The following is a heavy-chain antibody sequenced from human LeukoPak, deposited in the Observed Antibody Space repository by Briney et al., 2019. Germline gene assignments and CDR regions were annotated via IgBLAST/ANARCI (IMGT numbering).Heavy chain of an antibody. CDR3: ARAQRPTHHFDY. J-gene: IGHJ4*02. CDR2: INHSGST. CDR1: GGSFSGYY. Sequence: SETLSLTCAVYGGSFSGYYWSWIRQPPGKGLEWIGEINHSGSTNYNPSLKSRVTISVDTSKNQFSLKLSSVTAADTAVYYCARAQRPTHHFDYWGQGTLVTVSS. V-gene: IGHV4-34*01.